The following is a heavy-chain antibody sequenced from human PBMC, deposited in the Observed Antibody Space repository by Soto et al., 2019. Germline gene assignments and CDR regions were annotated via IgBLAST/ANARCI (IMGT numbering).Heavy chain of an antibody. CDR2: MNPNSGNT. CDR3: ARERTGTASMDV. CDR1: GYTFTSYD. J-gene: IGHJ6*02. V-gene: IGHV1-8*01. D-gene: IGHD1-1*01. Sequence: QVQLVQSGAEVKKPGASVKVSCKASGYTFTSYDINWVRQATGQGLEWMGWMNPNSGNTGCAQKFQGGVTMTRNTSLSTAYMELSSLRSEDTAVYYCARERTGTASMDVWGQGTTVTVSS.